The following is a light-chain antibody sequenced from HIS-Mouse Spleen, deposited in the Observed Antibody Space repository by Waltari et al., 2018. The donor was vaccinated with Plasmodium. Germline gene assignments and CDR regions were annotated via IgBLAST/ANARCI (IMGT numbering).Light chain of an antibody. V-gene: IGLV2-23*01. Sequence: QSALTQPASVSGSPGQSITISCTGTSSDVGSYNLVSWYQQHPGKAPKLRIYEGSKRPSGVSNRFSCSKSGNTASLTISGLQAEDEADYYCCSYAGSSTDVFGTGTKVTVL. J-gene: IGLJ1*01. CDR3: CSYAGSSTDV. CDR2: EGS. CDR1: SSDVGSYNL.